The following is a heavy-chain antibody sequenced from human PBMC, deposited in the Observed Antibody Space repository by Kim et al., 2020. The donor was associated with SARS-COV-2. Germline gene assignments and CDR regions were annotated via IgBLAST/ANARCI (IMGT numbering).Heavy chain of an antibody. D-gene: IGHD1-26*01. V-gene: IGHV3-30*14. Sequence: SLLLSFSSSFFPFLSSAMLLFRQAPGKGPEWVAVISSDGSYKFYADSVKGRFTISRDSSKNTLYLQMNSLRAEDTAVYYCARPGIVGPTYWFDPWGQGTLVTVSS. CDR1: FFPFLSSA. CDR3: ARPGIVGPTYWFDP. J-gene: IGHJ5*02. CDR2: ISSDGSYK.